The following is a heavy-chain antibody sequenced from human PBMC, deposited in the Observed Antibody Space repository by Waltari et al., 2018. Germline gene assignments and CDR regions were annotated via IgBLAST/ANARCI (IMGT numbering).Heavy chain of an antibody. V-gene: IGHV4-39*01. CDR3: VRQAQDEYHYYYMDA. Sequence: QVQLQESGPGLVTPSETLSLTCSVAGDSITTSSYYWGWIRQTPGKGLEWIATIYSDGDSDYNPSLKNRVTISVDTSKNQFSLKVTAVTAADTAVFYCVRQAQDEYHYYYMDAWGKGTTVIVSS. CDR1: GDSITTSSYY. J-gene: IGHJ6*03. CDR2: IYSDGDS. D-gene: IGHD2-15*01.